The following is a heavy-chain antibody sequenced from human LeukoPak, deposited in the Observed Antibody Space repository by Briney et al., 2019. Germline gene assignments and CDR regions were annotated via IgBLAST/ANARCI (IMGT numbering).Heavy chain of an antibody. J-gene: IGHJ6*02. CDR1: GHILTELS. V-gene: IGHV1-24*01. CDR2: FDPEDGER. Sequence: ASVKVSCKVSGHILTELSMHWVRQAPGKGLEWMGGFDPEDGERIYAQKFQGRVTMTEDTSTDTAYMELSSLRSEDTAVYYCATTYGSGSNIYYGMDVWGQGTTVTVSS. CDR3: ATTYGSGSNIYYGMDV. D-gene: IGHD3-10*01.